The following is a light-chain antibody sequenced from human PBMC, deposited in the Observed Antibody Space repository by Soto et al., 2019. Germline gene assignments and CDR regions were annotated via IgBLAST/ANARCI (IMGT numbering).Light chain of an antibody. CDR2: GAS. Sequence: VMTQSPTTLSVSPGERATLSCRASHSVGSNLAWYQQNPGQAPRLLIYGASTRATGVPARFSGSGSATQFTLTISSLQAEDAGFYYWQQYKQGPVAFGGGTKVEIK. V-gene: IGKV3-15*01. J-gene: IGKJ4*01. CDR3: QQYKQGPVA. CDR1: HSVGSN.